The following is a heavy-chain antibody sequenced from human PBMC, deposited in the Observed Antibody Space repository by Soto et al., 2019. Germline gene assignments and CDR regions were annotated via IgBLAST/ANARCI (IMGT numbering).Heavy chain of an antibody. J-gene: IGHJ3*02. V-gene: IGHV4-31*03. CDR1: GGSVSSGAYY. CDR3: ARARLRAVYAFDI. Sequence: SETLSLTCTVSGGSVSSGAYYWTWIRQRPGKGLEWIGYIYYSGSTYYSPSLKSRLSISLDTSKNRFSLRLSSVTAADTAMYYCARARLRAVYAFDIWGQGTMVTVSS. D-gene: IGHD5-12*01. CDR2: IYYSGST.